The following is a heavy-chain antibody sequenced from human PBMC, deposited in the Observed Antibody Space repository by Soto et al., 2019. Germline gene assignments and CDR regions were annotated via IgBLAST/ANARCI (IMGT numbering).Heavy chain of an antibody. D-gene: IGHD6-13*01. J-gene: IGHJ6*02. V-gene: IGHV3-21*01. Sequence: PGGPLRRSCAASGFTFSSYSMNWVRQAPGKGLEWVSSISSSSSYIYYAGSVKGRFTISRDNAKNSLYLQMNSLRAEDTAVYYCARGRGAAGTDSVQYYGMDVWGQGTTVTVSS. CDR2: ISSSSSYI. CDR1: GFTFSSYS. CDR3: ARGRGAAGTDSVQYYGMDV.